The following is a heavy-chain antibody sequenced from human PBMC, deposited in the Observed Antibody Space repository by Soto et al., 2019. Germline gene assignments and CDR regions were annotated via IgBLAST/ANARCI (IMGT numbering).Heavy chain of an antibody. CDR2: INTDGSNT. Sequence: LRLSCAASGLTFNRYWMHWVRHAPGKGLVWVSHINTDGSNTNYADSVKGRFTISRDNAKSTLFLQMNSLRDEDTAVYYCAREFCSGGNCSTYYFNPCGQGIPVTVSS. D-gene: IGHD2-15*01. V-gene: IGHV3-74*01. CDR1: GLTFNRYW. CDR3: AREFCSGGNCSTYYFNP. J-gene: IGHJ5*02.